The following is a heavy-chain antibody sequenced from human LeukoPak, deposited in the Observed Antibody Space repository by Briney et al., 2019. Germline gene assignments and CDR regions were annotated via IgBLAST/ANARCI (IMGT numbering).Heavy chain of an antibody. J-gene: IGHJ6*02. D-gene: IGHD4-17*01. V-gene: IGHV3-7*01. CDR2: IKQDGTKQ. Sequence: QPGGSLRLSCAASGFTFSNSWMTWVRQAPGKGLEWVANIKQDGTKQYYVDSVKGRFTISRDNAMNSLYLQMNSLRAEDTAVYYCARDLPTVTPDYYYYYGMDVWGQGTTVTVSS. CDR1: GFTFSNSW. CDR3: ARDLPTVTPDYYYYYGMDV.